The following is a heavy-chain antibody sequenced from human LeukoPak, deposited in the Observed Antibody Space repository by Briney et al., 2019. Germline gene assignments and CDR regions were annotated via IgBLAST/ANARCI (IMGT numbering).Heavy chain of an antibody. J-gene: IGHJ4*02. Sequence: PGGSLRLSCAASGFTFSTYAMTWVRQAPGKGLEWVAAVPSDGRWTNYADSVKGRFTVSRDNSKDTLFMQMSSLRAEDTAVYYCAKGTSWFGEDWGLGTLVTVSS. CDR2: VPSDGRWT. CDR1: GFTFSTYA. CDR3: AKGTSWFGED. V-gene: IGHV3-23*01. D-gene: IGHD3-10*01.